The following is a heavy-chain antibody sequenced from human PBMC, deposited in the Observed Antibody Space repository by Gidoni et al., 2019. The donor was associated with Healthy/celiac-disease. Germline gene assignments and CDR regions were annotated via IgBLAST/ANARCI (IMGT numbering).Heavy chain of an antibody. CDR2: ISYDGSNK. CDR3: ARARYCSGGSCYYFDY. CDR1: GFTFRSYA. Sequence: QVQLVESGGGVVQPGRSLRLSCAAPGFTFRSYAMHWVRQAPGKGLEWVAVISYDGSNKYYADSVKGRFTISRDNSKNTLYLQMNSLRAEDTAVYYCARARYCSGGSCYYFDYWGQGTLVTVSS. V-gene: IGHV3-30-3*01. D-gene: IGHD2-15*01. J-gene: IGHJ4*02.